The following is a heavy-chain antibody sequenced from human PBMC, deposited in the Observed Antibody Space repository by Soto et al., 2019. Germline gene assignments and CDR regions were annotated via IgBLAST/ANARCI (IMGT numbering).Heavy chain of an antibody. CDR3: ARDIWFGEPRIYYYYYYGMVV. Sequence: GQGLEWMVIINPSGGSTSDAQKVQGRVTMTRDTSTSTVYMELSSLRSEDTAVYYCARDIWFGEPRIYYYYYYGMVVWGQGTTVAVSS. V-gene: IGHV1-46*01. D-gene: IGHD3-10*01. J-gene: IGHJ6*02. CDR2: INPSGGST.